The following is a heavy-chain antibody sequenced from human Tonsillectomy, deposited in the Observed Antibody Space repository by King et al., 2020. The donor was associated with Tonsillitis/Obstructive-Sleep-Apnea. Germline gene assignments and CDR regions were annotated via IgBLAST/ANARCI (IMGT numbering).Heavy chain of an antibody. Sequence: VKLVESGGGVVQPGRSLRLSCAASGFTFSSYAMHWVRQAPGKGLEWVAVISYDGSNKYYADSVKGRFTISRDNSKNTLYLQMNSLRAEDTAVYYCAREGGYSNYLDYWGQGTLVTVSS. CDR3: AREGGYSNYLDY. CDR2: ISYDGSNK. CDR1: GFTFSSYA. D-gene: IGHD4-11*01. V-gene: IGHV3-30*04. J-gene: IGHJ4*02.